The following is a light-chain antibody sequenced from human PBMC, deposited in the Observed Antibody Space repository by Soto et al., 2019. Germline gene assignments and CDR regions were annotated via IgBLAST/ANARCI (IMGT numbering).Light chain of an antibody. CDR2: GAS. CDR1: QSVSSS. CDR3: QQYNNWPPYT. V-gene: IGKV3-15*01. Sequence: EIIMTQSPATLSVSPGERATLSCRASQSVSSSLAWYQHKPGQAPRLLIYGASTRATGVPARFSGSGSETDFTLTISSLQSEDFAVYYCQQYNNWPPYTFGQGTKVEI. J-gene: IGKJ2*01.